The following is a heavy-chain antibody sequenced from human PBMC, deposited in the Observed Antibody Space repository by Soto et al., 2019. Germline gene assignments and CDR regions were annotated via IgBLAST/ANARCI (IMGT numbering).Heavy chain of an antibody. CDR3: ARGIFGSGTANDY. CDR1: GFTFSGSW. J-gene: IGHJ4*02. CDR2: INGDGSGT. V-gene: IGHV3-74*01. Sequence: EVQLVESGGGLVQPVGSLRLSCAASGFTFSGSWMHWVRQAPGKGLVWVSRINGDGSGTSYADFVKGRFTISRDDAKNTLFLQMNGLRAEDTAVYYCARGIFGSGTANDYWGQGTLVTVSS. D-gene: IGHD3-10*01.